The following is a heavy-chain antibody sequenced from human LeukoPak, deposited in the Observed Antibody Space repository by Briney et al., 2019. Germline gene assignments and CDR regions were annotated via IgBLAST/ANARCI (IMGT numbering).Heavy chain of an antibody. CDR2: INWNGGSR. D-gene: IGHD6-13*01. V-gene: IGHV3-20*04. CDR3: ARDCQQLVQGWFYH. CDR1: GGSFSGYY. Sequence: ETLSLTCAVYGGSFSGYYWSWVRQAPGKGLEWVSGINWNGGSRVYADSVKGRFTIARDNAKNSLYLPMTSLRAEDTAFYYCARDCQQLVQGWFYHWGQGTLVTVSS. J-gene: IGHJ5*02.